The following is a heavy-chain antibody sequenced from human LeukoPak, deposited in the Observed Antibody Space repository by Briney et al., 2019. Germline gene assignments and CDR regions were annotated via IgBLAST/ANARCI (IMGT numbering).Heavy chain of an antibody. Sequence: ASVKVSCKAPGYTFTRYAISWVRQAPGQGLEWMGWISTYNGDTNYAQNLQGRVTMTRDTSTSTAYMELRSLRSDDTAVYYCARDPSNTSGRYIYFDSWSQGTLVTVSS. CDR2: ISTYNGDT. D-gene: IGHD6-19*01. V-gene: IGHV1-18*04. CDR1: GYTFTRYA. J-gene: IGHJ4*02. CDR3: ARDPSNTSGRYIYFDS.